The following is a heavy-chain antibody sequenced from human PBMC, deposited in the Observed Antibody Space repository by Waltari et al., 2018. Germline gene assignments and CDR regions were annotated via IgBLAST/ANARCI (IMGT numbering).Heavy chain of an antibody. CDR2: IYRGGDT. D-gene: IGHD3-22*01. V-gene: IGHV3-53*01. J-gene: IGHJ6*02. CDR3: ARGSYDSSGIRLGMDV. Sequence: EVQLEESGGGMIQPGGSLRLSCAASGFTVSSHFMSWVRQAPGKGLGWVSVIYRGGDTYYADSVKGRFTLSRDNFKNTLNLQMNGLRAEDTAVYYCARGSYDSSGIRLGMDVWGQGTTITVSS. CDR1: GFTVSSHF.